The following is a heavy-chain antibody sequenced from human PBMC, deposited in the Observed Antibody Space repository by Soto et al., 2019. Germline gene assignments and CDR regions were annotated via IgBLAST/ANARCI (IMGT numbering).Heavy chain of an antibody. J-gene: IGHJ4*02. V-gene: IGHV1-8*01. D-gene: IGHD3-16*01. CDR1: GYTFTSYD. CDR3: ASPSFGGGFTDADY. Sequence: QVQLVQSGAEVKKPGSSVNVSCKASGYTFTSYDINWVRQATGQGLEWMGWMNPNSGNPGYTQKWRGRVTLTRNTSVSTPYMELRSRGSEHTAVYYCASPSFGGGFTDADYWGQGTLVTVSS. CDR2: MNPNSGNP.